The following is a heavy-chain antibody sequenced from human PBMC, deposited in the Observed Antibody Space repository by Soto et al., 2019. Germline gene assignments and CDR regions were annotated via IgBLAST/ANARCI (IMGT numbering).Heavy chain of an antibody. CDR3: ARVAEGTYYYDSSGYFDC. D-gene: IGHD3-22*01. CDR2: IYYSGST. V-gene: IGHV4-59*08. CDR1: GGSISSYY. J-gene: IGHJ4*02. Sequence: SETLSLTCTVSGGSISSYYWSWIRQPPGRGLEWIGYIYYSGSTNYNPSLKSRVTISVDTSKNQFSLKLSSVTAADTAVYYCARVAEGTYYYDSSGYFDCWGQGTLVTVSS.